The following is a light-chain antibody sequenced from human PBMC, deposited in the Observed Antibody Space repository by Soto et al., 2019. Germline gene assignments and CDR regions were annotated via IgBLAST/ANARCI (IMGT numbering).Light chain of an antibody. V-gene: IGKV1-39*01. CDR2: DAS. CDR3: QQSYMDPIT. J-gene: IGKJ5*01. CDR1: QSISTY. Sequence: DIQMTQSPSSLSASVGNRVTITCRASQSISTYLNWYQKKPGKAPNLLIYDASRLQSGVPSRFSGSGGGTDFTPSISSVQPEDFATYFCQQSYMDPITFGQGTQLEI.